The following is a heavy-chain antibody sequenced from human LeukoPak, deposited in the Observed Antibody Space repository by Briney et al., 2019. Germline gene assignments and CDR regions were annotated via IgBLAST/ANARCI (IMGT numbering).Heavy chain of an antibody. Sequence: SETLSLTCAVYGGSFSGYYWSWIRQPPGKGLEWIGEINHSGSTNYNPSLKSRVTISVDTSKDQFSLKLSSVTAADTAVYYCAVDSSGAEPTKQHWGQGTLVTVSS. V-gene: IGHV4-34*01. J-gene: IGHJ1*01. CDR3: AVDSSGAEPTKQH. CDR2: INHSGST. D-gene: IGHD3-22*01. CDR1: GGSFSGYY.